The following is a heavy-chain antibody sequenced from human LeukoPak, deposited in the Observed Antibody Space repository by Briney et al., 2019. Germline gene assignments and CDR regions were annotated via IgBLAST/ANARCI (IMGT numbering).Heavy chain of an antibody. Sequence: SETLSLTCAVYGGSFSGYYWSWIRQPPGKGLEWIGEINHSGSTNYNPSLKSRVTISVDTSKNQFSLKLSSVTAADTAVYCCARVLIAAAGTELRFDPWGQGTLVTVSS. CDR3: ARVLIAAAGTELRFDP. J-gene: IGHJ5*02. D-gene: IGHD6-13*01. CDR2: INHSGST. CDR1: GGSFSGYY. V-gene: IGHV4-34*01.